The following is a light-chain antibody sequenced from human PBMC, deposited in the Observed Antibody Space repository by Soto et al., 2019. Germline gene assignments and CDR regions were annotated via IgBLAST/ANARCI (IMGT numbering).Light chain of an antibody. CDR3: QQYTNTNNPWM. J-gene: IGKJ1*01. V-gene: IGKV1-5*01. Sequence: IQMTQSPSTLSASVGDRVVITCRASQTISTWMAWYQQKPGKAPKLLVYDASTLQSGVASRFSGSGSGTEFTLIISGLQPDDSATYYCQQYTNTNNPWMFGQGTKVDIK. CDR2: DAS. CDR1: QTISTW.